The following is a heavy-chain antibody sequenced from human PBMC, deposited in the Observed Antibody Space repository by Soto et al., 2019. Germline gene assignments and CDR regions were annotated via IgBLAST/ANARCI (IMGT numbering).Heavy chain of an antibody. V-gene: IGHV4-31*03. D-gene: IGHD3-10*01. CDR2: IYGSGST. CDR1: GGSITSGGYD. Sequence: SETLSLTCTVSGGSITSGGYDWSWIRQHPGKGLEWLGYIYGSGSTFYNPSLKSRITLSVDTSKSQFSLKLSSVTVADTAVYFCARKQAGYFYGIDYWGQGTLVAVSS. J-gene: IGHJ4*02. CDR3: ARKQAGYFYGIDY.